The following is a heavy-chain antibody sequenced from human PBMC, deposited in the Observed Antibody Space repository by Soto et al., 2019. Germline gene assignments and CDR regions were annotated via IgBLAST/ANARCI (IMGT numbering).Heavy chain of an antibody. CDR2: IYYSGST. CDR3: AREKHQGYCSGGSCYGAFDI. J-gene: IGHJ3*02. V-gene: IGHV4-39*07. Sequence: SETLSLTCTVSGGSISSSSYYWGWIRQPPGKGLEWIGSIYYSGSTYYNPSLKSRVTISVDTSKNQFSLKLSSVTAADTVVYYCAREKHQGYCSGGSCYGAFDIWGKGTMVTVSS. CDR1: GGSISSSSYY. D-gene: IGHD2-15*01.